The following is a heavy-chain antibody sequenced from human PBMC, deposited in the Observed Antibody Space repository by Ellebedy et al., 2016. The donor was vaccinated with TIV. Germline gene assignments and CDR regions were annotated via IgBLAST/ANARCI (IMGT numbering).Heavy chain of an antibody. CDR1: GFTFSSYA. Sequence: GGSLRLSXAASGFTFSSYAMSWVRQAPGKGLEWVSAISGSGGSTYYADSVKGRFTISRDNSKNTLYLQMNSLRAEGTAVYYCARGATVVTLWFNGMDVWGQGTKVNGSS. CDR3: ARGATVVTLWFNGMDV. D-gene: IGHD4-23*01. V-gene: IGHV3-23*01. CDR2: ISGSGGST. J-gene: IGHJ6*02.